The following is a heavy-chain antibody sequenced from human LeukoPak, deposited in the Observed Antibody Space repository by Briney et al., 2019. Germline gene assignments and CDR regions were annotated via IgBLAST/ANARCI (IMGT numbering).Heavy chain of an antibody. CDR3: ARDLKYYDSSGYDTDAFDI. J-gene: IGHJ3*02. Sequence: PGGTLRLSCAASGFTFSTYGMSWVRQAPGKGLEWVSVIYSGGSTYYADSVKGRFTISRDNSKNTLYLQMNSLRAEDTAVYYCARDLKYYDSSGYDTDAFDIWGQGTMVTVSS. CDR1: GFTFSTYG. D-gene: IGHD3-22*01. CDR2: IYSGGST. V-gene: IGHV3-66*01.